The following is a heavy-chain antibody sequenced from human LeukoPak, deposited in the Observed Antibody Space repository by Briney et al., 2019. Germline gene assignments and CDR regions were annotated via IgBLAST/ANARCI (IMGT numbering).Heavy chain of an antibody. CDR1: GFTFSSYW. CDR2: LNQDGSDK. J-gene: IGHJ4*02. V-gene: IGHV3-7*01. CDR3: AKDIQGSSSWYRTLGYFDY. D-gene: IGHD6-13*01. Sequence: GGSLRLSCAASGFTFSSYWVSWVRQAPGKGLEWVANLNQDGSDKYYEDSVKGRFTISRDNSKNTLYLQMNSLRAEDTAVYYCAKDIQGSSSWYRTLGYFDYWGQETLVTVSS.